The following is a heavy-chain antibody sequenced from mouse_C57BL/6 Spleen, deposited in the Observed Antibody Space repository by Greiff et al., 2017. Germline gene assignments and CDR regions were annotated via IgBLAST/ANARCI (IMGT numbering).Heavy chain of an antibody. V-gene: IGHV5-17*01. J-gene: IGHJ3*01. CDR2: ISSGSSTN. Sequence: EVKVVESGGGLVKPGGSLKLSCAASGFTFSDYGMHWVRQAPEKGLAWVAYISSGSSTNYYADTVTVRFTISRDNAKNTLFLQMTSLRSEDTAMYYCAIYYGYAWFAYWGQGTLVTVSA. CDR3: AIYYGYAWFAY. CDR1: GFTFSDYG. D-gene: IGHD2-2*01.